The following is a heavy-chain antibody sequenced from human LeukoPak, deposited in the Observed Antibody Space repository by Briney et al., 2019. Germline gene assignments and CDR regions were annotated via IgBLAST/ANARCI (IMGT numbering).Heavy chain of an antibody. J-gene: IGHJ3*02. CDR3: ARDSFRYSYVINAFDI. D-gene: IGHD5-18*01. Sequence: SETLSLTCTVSGGSISSYYWSWIRQPPGKGLEWIGYIYYSGSTNYNPSLKSRVTISVDTSKNQFSLKLSSVTAADTAVYYCARDSFRYSYVINAFDIWGQGTMVTVSS. V-gene: IGHV4-59*01. CDR2: IYYSGST. CDR1: GGSISSYY.